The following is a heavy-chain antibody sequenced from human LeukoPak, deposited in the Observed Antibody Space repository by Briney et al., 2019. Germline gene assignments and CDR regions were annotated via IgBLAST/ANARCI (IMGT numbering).Heavy chain of an antibody. Sequence: SETLSLTCTVSGGSISSYYWSWIRQPPQKGLEWIGYIYYTGSTNYNPSLKSRVTISVDTSKNQFSLKLSSVTAADTAVYYCAVTKFLGDWFDPWGQGTLVTVSS. CDR2: IYYTGST. D-gene: IGHD3-9*01. V-gene: IGHV4-59*01. J-gene: IGHJ5*02. CDR3: AVTKFLGDWFDP. CDR1: GGSISSYY.